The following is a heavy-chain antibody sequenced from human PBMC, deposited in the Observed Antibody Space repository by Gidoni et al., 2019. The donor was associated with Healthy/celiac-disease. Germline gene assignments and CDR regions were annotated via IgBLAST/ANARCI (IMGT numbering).Heavy chain of an antibody. V-gene: IGHV3-21*01. Sequence: EVQLVESGGGLVKPGGSLRLSCAASGFTFSSYSMNWVRQAPGKGLEWVSSISSSSSYIYYADSVKGRFTISRDNAKNSLYLQMNSLRAEDTAVYYCAREGLFDIVLMVYLRDYYYGMDVWGQGTTVTVS. CDR3: AREGLFDIVLMVYLRDYYYGMDV. J-gene: IGHJ6*02. D-gene: IGHD2-8*01. CDR2: ISSSSSYI. CDR1: GFTFSSYS.